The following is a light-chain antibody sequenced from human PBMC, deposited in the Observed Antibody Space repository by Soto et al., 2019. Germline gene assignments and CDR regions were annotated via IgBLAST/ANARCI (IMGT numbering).Light chain of an antibody. Sequence: DAVLTQSPLSLPVTLGQPASISCRSSQSLVHSDGRTYLSWFQQRPGQSPRRLSYKVSDRDSAVPDRFSGGGSGTDFTLRISRVEAEDVGVYYCLVGTHGVTFGQGTRLEIK. CDR3: LVGTHGVT. J-gene: IGKJ5*01. V-gene: IGKV2-30*02. CDR1: QSLVHSDGRTY. CDR2: KVS.